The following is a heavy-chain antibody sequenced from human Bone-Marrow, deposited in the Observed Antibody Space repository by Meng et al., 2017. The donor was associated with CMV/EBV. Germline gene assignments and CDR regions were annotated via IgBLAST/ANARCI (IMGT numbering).Heavy chain of an antibody. Sequence: GESLKISCAASGFTFSSYAMSWVRQAPGKGLEWVSAISGSGGSTYYADSVKGRFTISRDNSKNTLYLQMNSLRAEDKAVYYCAKALGLTGDAFDIWGQGTMVTVSS. CDR1: GFTFSSYA. J-gene: IGHJ3*02. V-gene: IGHV3-23*01. CDR2: ISGSGGST. D-gene: IGHD1-14*01. CDR3: AKALGLTGDAFDI.